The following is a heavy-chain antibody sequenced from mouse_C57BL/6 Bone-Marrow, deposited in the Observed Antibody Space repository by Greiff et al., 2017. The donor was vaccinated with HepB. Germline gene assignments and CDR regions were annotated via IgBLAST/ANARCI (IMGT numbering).Heavy chain of an antibody. V-gene: IGHV5-17*01. CDR2: ISSGSSTI. CDR1: GFTFSDYG. Sequence: EVQVVESGGGLVRPGGSLKLSCAASGFTFSDYGMHWVRQAPEKGLEWVAYISSGSSTIYYADTVKGRFTISRDNAKNTLFLQMTSLRSEDTAMYYCARGPYGSSYWYFDVWGTGTTVTVSS. D-gene: IGHD1-1*01. CDR3: ARGPYGSSYWYFDV. J-gene: IGHJ1*03.